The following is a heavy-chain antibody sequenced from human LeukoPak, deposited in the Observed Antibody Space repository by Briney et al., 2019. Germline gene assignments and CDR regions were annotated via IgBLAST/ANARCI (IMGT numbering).Heavy chain of an antibody. CDR3: ATDDYVWGSYRSIDY. Sequence: ASVKVSCKVSGYTLTELSMHWVRQAPGKGLEWMGGFDPEDGETIYAQKFQGRVTMTEDTSTDTAYMELSSLRSEGTAVYYCATDDYVWGSYRSIDYWGQGTLVTVSS. CDR2: FDPEDGET. V-gene: IGHV1-24*01. CDR1: GYTLTELS. J-gene: IGHJ4*02. D-gene: IGHD3-16*02.